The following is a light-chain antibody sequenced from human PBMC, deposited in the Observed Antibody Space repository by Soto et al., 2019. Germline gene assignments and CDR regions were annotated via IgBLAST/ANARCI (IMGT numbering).Light chain of an antibody. CDR2: EVS. Sequence: QSVLTQPASVSWSPGQSITISCTGTSSDVGGYNYVSWYQHHPGKAPKLMISEVSNRPSGVSNRFSGSKSGNTASLTISGLQAEDEADYYCSSFTSSTAVVFGGGTKVTVL. J-gene: IGLJ2*01. V-gene: IGLV2-14*01. CDR1: SSDVGGYNY. CDR3: SSFTSSTAVV.